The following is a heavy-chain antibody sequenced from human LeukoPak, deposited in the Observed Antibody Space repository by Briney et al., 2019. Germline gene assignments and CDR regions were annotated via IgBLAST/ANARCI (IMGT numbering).Heavy chain of an antibody. J-gene: IGHJ4*02. Sequence: PGGSLRLSCAASGFTFDDYAMHWVRQAPGKGLEWVSGISWNSGSIGYADSVKGRFTISRDNAKNSPYLQMNSLRAEDTALYYCAKGYCSSISCLVDYWGQGTLVTVSS. D-gene: IGHD2-2*01. CDR2: ISWNSGSI. V-gene: IGHV3-9*01. CDR1: GFTFDDYA. CDR3: AKGYCSSISCLVDY.